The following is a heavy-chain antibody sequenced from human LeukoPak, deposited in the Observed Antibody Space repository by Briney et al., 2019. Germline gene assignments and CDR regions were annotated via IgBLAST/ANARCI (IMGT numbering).Heavy chain of an antibody. V-gene: IGHV1-69*05. J-gene: IGHJ4*02. Sequence: SVKVSCKASGGTFSSYAISWVRQAPGQGLEWMGRIIPIFGTANYAQKFQGRVTITTDESTSTAYMELSSLRSEDTAVYYCAREPYYYDSSGYYYYLDFWGQGTLVTVSS. D-gene: IGHD3-22*01. CDR2: IIPIFGTA. CDR3: AREPYYYDSSGYYYYLDF. CDR1: GGTFSSYA.